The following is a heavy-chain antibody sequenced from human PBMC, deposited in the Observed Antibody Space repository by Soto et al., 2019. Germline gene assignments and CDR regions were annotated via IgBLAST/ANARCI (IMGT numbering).Heavy chain of an antibody. D-gene: IGHD2-2*02. CDR2: TWYDGSNK. Sequence: PGGSLRLSCAASGFTFSSYGMHWVRQAPGKGLEWVAVTWYDGSNKYYADSVKGRFTISRDNSKNTLYLQMNSLRAEDTAVYYCARDYCSSTSCYTNGMDVWCPGTTVNVSS. CDR3: ARDYCSSTSCYTNGMDV. CDR1: GFTFSSYG. J-gene: IGHJ6*02. V-gene: IGHV3-33*01.